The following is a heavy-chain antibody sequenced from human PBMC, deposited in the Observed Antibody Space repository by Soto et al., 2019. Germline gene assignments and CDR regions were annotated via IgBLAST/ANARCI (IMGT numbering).Heavy chain of an antibody. V-gene: IGHV4-31*03. CDR3: ARGDRQSGYSSSWVFDY. J-gene: IGHJ4*02. CDR2: IFYSGST. Sequence: QVQLQESGPGLVKPSQTLSLICTVSGGSINSGGYYWNWIRQHPGKGLEWIGYIFYSGSTYYNPFLRSRVTISADTSESQFSLNLSSVTAADTAVYFCARGDRQSGYSSSWVFDYWGQGTLVNVSS. D-gene: IGHD6-13*01. CDR1: GGSINSGGYY.